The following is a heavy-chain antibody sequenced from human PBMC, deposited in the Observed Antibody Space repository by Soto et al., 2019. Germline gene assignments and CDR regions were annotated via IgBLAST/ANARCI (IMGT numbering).Heavy chain of an antibody. CDR3: AREDRFDVVGPSGN. V-gene: IGHV4-39*02. D-gene: IGHD1-26*01. Sequence: QLQLQESGPGLVKPSEPLSLTCTGSGGSIRTSDYYWAWIRQAPGKGLEWLGSLYYTGTTFNNPSLNSRVTISIDTSNNKFSLRLTSVTAADTGGYYCAREDRFDVVGPSGNWGQGALVTVSS. CDR1: GGSIRTSDYY. J-gene: IGHJ1*01. CDR2: LYYTGTT.